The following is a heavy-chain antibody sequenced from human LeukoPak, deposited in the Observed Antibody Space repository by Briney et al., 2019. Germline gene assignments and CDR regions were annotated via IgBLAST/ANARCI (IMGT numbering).Heavy chain of an antibody. CDR3: TRLYCSGGNCYLFDS. Sequence: ASVKVSCKASGYTFTSYDINWVRQATGQGLEWMGWMNPNSGNTGYAQKFQGRVTMTRNTSISTAYMELSSLRSEDTAVYYCTRLYCSGGNCYLFDSWGQGTLVTVSS. V-gene: IGHV1-8*01. CDR1: GYTFTSYD. D-gene: IGHD2-15*01. J-gene: IGHJ4*02. CDR2: MNPNSGNT.